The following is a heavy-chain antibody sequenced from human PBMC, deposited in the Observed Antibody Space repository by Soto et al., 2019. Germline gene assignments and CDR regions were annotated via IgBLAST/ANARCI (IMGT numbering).Heavy chain of an antibody. Sequence: SVKVSCKASGFTFTSAAVQWVRQARGQRLEWIGWIIVGSGNTNYAQKFQERVTITRDMSTSTAYMELSSLRSEDTAVYYCATYCSGGSCYSGYYYGMDVWGQGTTVTVSS. D-gene: IGHD2-15*01. J-gene: IGHJ6*02. CDR3: ATYCSGGSCYSGYYYGMDV. V-gene: IGHV1-58*01. CDR2: IIVGSGNT. CDR1: GFTFTSAA.